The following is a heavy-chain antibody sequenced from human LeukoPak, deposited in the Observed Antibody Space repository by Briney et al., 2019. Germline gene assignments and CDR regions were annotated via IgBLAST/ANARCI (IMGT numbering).Heavy chain of an antibody. CDR3: ASEGIAARSFDY. J-gene: IGHJ4*02. CDR2: IYYSGST. CDR1: GGSISSYY. D-gene: IGHD6-6*01. Sequence: SETLSLTCTVSGGSISSYYWSWIRQPPGKGLEWIGYIYYSGSTNYNPSLKSRVTISVDTSKNQFSLKLSSVTAADTAVYYCASEGIAARSFDYWGQGTLVTVSS. V-gene: IGHV4-59*01.